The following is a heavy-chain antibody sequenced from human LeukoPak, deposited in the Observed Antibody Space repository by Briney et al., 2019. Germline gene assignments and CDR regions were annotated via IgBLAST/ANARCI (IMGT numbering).Heavy chain of an antibody. Sequence: QPGRSPRLSCAVSGFIFSDYGFHWVRQAPGKGLEWVAVTRFDGSIKQYADSVKGRFTISRDDSKNTLYLQMNFLKSEDTAVYYCARWGGTRQYYFDYCGQGTLVTASS. CDR2: TRFDGSIK. CDR3: ARWGGTRQYYFDY. J-gene: IGHJ4*02. D-gene: IGHD1-1*01. V-gene: IGHV3-33*01. CDR1: GFIFSDYG.